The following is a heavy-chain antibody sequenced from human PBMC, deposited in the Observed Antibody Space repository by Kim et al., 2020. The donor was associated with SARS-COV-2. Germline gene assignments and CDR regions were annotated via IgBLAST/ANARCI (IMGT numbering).Heavy chain of an antibody. J-gene: IGHJ4*02. V-gene: IGHV3-23*01. CDR1: GFSFSNYA. D-gene: IGHD3-10*01. CDR3: TRFKWSGEDGF. CDR2: ISGSGGDT. Sequence: GGSLRLSCVGSGFSFSNYAMSWVRQAPGKGLDWVSRISGSGGDTFYADSVKGRFTISRDNSKNTLYLQMNSLRVEDTAVYYCTRFKWSGEDGFWGQGTLVIVSS.